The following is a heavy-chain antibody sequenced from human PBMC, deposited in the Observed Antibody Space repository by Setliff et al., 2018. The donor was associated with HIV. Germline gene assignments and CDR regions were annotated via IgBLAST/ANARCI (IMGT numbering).Heavy chain of an antibody. Sequence: GGSLRLSCAASGFTFNDYAMHWVRQPPGKGLEWVSGITWNSDNTYYADSVKGRFTISRDNAKNSVYLQMTSLRPEDTAFYCCVKDGTLIGRYYQFFDAWGKGIMVTSPQ. V-gene: IGHV3-9*01. J-gene: IGHJ6*04. CDR2: ITWNSDNT. CDR1: GFTFNDYA. D-gene: IGHD1-26*01. CDR3: VKDGTLIGRYYQFFDA.